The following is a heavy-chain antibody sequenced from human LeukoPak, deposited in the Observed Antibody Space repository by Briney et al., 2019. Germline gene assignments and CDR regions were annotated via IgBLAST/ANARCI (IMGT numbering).Heavy chain of an antibody. Sequence: PSETLSLTCTVSGGSISSYYWSWIRQPPGKGLEWIGYIYYSGSTNYNPSLKSRVTISVDTSKNQFSLKLSSVTAADTAVYYCARVISSGYPNNWFDPWGQGTLVTVSS. V-gene: IGHV4-59*01. CDR2: IYYSGST. J-gene: IGHJ5*02. CDR3: ARVISSGYPNNWFDP. CDR1: GGSISSYY. D-gene: IGHD3-22*01.